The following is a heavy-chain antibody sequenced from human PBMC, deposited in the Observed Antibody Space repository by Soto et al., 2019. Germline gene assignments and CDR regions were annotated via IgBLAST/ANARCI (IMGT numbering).Heavy chain of an antibody. D-gene: IGHD2-15*01. J-gene: IGHJ4*02. V-gene: IGHV4-34*01. Sequence: QVQLQQWGAGLLKPSETLSLTCAISGGSFSGYYWSWIRQPPGKGLEWIGEINHDGITNYNQSLKSRVTISLDTSKNQFSLKLTSVTAADTAVYYCAGRYCTGGSCYRPWGQGTLVTVSS. CDR2: INHDGIT. CDR1: GGSFSGYY. CDR3: AGRYCTGGSCYRP.